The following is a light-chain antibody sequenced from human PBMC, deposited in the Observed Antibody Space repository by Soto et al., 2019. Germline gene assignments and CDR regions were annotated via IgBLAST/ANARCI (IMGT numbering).Light chain of an antibody. CDR3: QQYHYSGPRNT. CDR2: WAS. V-gene: IGKV4-1*01. CDR1: QSVLSTSNNKNY. J-gene: IGKJ2*01. Sequence: DIVLTQSPDSLAVSLGERATINCKSSQSVLSTSNNKNYLAWYQQKPGQPPKLLIYWASTRESGVPDRFTGSGSGSDFTLTISSLQAEDVAVYYCQQYHYSGPRNTFGQGAKLEIK.